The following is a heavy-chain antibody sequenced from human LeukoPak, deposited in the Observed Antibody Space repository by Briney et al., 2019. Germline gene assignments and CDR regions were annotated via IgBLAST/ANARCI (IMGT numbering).Heavy chain of an antibody. J-gene: IGHJ4*02. Sequence: AGGSLRLSCAASGFTFSTYGMSWVRQAPGKGLEWVSAISGSGGSTYYADSVKGRFTISRDSSKNTLYLQMNSLRAEDTAVYYCAKYHSGSYYVDDFDYWGQGTLVTVSS. CDR1: GFTFSTYG. V-gene: IGHV3-23*01. D-gene: IGHD1-26*01. CDR2: ISGSGGST. CDR3: AKYHSGSYYVDDFDY.